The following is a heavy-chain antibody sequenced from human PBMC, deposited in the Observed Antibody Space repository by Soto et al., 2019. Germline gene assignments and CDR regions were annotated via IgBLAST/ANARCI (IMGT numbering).Heavy chain of an antibody. V-gene: IGHV3-73*01. J-gene: IGHJ5*02. CDR2: IRSKANSYAT. D-gene: IGHD3-9*01. CDR3: TRDDSEGLRYFDYNWFDP. CDR1: GFTFSGSA. Sequence: GGSLRLSCAASGFTFSGSAMHWVRQASGRGLEWVGRIRSKANSYATAYAASVKGRFTISRDDSKNTAYLQMNSLKTEDTAVYYCTRDDSEGLRYFDYNWFDPWGQGTLVTVSS.